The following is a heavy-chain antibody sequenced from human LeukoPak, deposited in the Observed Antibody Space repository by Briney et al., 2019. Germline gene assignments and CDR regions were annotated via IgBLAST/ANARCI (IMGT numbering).Heavy chain of an antibody. CDR3: ASTSSYSDAFDI. CDR2: IYSGGST. CDR1: GFTVSSNY. Sequence: GRSLRLSCAASGFTVSSNYMSWVRQAPGKGLEWVSVIYSGGSTYYADSVKGRFTISRDNSKNTLYLQMNSLRAEDTAVYYCASTSSYSDAFDIWGQGTMVTVSS. V-gene: IGHV3-66*02. D-gene: IGHD5-12*01. J-gene: IGHJ3*02.